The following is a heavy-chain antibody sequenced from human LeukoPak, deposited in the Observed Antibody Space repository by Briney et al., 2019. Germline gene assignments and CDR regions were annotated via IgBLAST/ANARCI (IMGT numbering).Heavy chain of an antibody. CDR1: GYTFTSYG. Sequence: ASVKVSCKASGYTFTSYGISWVRQAPGEALEWMGWISAHNGNTNYAQKLQGRVTMTTDTSTSTAYMELRSLRSDDTAVYYCAREQYSSSSGDYWGQGTLVTVSS. J-gene: IGHJ4*02. V-gene: IGHV1-18*01. CDR3: AREQYSSSSGDY. D-gene: IGHD6-6*01. CDR2: ISAHNGNT.